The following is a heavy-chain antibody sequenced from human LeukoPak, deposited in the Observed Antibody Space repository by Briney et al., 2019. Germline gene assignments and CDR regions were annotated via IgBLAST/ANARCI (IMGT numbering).Heavy chain of an antibody. D-gene: IGHD3-16*01. CDR1: GFTFSSYS. J-gene: IGHJ6*02. V-gene: IGHV3-48*04. Sequence: GGSLRLSCAASGFTFSSYSMNRVRQAPGKGLEWVSYISSSSSTIYYADSVKGRFTISRDNAKNSLYLQMSNLRAEDTAVYFCARGGGLDVWGQGATVTVSS. CDR2: ISSSSSTI. CDR3: ARGGGLDV.